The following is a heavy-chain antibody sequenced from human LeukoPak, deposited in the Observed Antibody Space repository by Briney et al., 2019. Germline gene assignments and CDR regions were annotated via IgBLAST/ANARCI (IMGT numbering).Heavy chain of an antibody. CDR1: GGSISSGSYY. J-gene: IGHJ4*02. V-gene: IGHV4-39*01. D-gene: IGHD5-18*01. Sequence: SETLSLTCTVSGGSISSGSYYWGWIRQPPGKGLEWIASMYYSGTTFYSPSLKSRVTISVDTSKNQLSLKLGSVTAADTAVYYCARSGAAMVIAFFDYWGQGTLVTVSS. CDR2: MYYSGTT. CDR3: ARSGAAMVIAFFDY.